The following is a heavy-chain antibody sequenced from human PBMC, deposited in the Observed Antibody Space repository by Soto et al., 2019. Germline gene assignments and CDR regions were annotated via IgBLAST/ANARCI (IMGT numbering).Heavy chain of an antibody. CDR1: GGTFSSYA. CDR3: AREDCSGGSCYSLRAYYYYGMDV. CDR2: IIPIFGTA. D-gene: IGHD2-15*01. V-gene: IGHV1-69*01. Sequence: QVQLVQSGAEVKKPGSSVQVYCKASGGTFSSYAISWVRQAPGQGLEWMGGIIPIFGTANYAQKFQGRVTITADESTSTAYMELSSLRSEDTAVYYCAREDCSGGSCYSLRAYYYYGMDVWGQGTTVTVSS. J-gene: IGHJ6*02.